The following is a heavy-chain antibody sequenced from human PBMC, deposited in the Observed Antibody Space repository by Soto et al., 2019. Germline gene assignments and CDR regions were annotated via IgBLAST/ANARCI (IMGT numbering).Heavy chain of an antibody. CDR2: SGST. Sequence: QVQLQESGPGLVKPSETLSLTCTVSVGYVSSYYWSWIRQPPGKGLEWIGYSGSTNYNPSLKSRVTISVDTSKNQFSLNLSSVTAADTAVYYCARLSAGWLDPWGQGTLVTVAS. CDR1: VGYVSSYY. J-gene: IGHJ5*02. V-gene: IGHV4-59*02. D-gene: IGHD6-19*01. CDR3: ARLSAGWLDP.